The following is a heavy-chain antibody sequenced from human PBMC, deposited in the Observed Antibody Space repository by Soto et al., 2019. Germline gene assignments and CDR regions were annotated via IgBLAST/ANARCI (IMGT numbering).Heavy chain of an antibody. CDR2: ISYDGSNK. J-gene: IGHJ4*02. CDR3: AKTPIQTYYYDSSGPYPDY. D-gene: IGHD3-22*01. V-gene: IGHV3-30*18. Sequence: GGSLRLSCAASGFTFSSYGMHWVRQAPGKGLEWVAVISYDGSNKYYADSVKGRFTISRDNSKNTLYLQMNSLRAEDTAVYYCAKTPIQTYYYDSSGPYPDYWGQGTLVTVSS. CDR1: GFTFSSYG.